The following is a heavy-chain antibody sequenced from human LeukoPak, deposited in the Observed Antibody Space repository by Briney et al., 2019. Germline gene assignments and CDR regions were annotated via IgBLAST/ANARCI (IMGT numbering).Heavy chain of an antibody. J-gene: IGHJ3*02. CDR2: IIPIFGTA. CDR3: ARRVYCGGDRGGMERGAFDI. D-gene: IGHD2-21*02. CDR1: GGTFSSYA. V-gene: IGHV1-69*06. Sequence: SVKVSCKASGGTFSSYAISWVRQAPGQGLEWMGGIIPIFGTANYAQKFQGRVTITADKSTSTAYMELSSLRSEDTAVYYCARRVYCGGDRGGMERGAFDIWGQGTMVTVSS.